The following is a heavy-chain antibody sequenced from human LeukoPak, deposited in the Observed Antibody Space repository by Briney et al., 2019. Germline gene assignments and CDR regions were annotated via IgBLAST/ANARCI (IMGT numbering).Heavy chain of an antibody. Sequence: GGSLRLSCAASGYTFSNYAVSWVRQAPGKGLEWVSAITGRGDSTYYADSVKGRFSISRDNSRNTFYLQMDSLRVEDTAVYYCAKDRVAIATTWYFDLWGRGTLVSVSS. CDR2: ITGRGDST. CDR1: GYTFSNYA. CDR3: AKDRVAIATTWYFDL. J-gene: IGHJ2*01. D-gene: IGHD2-21*01. V-gene: IGHV3-23*01.